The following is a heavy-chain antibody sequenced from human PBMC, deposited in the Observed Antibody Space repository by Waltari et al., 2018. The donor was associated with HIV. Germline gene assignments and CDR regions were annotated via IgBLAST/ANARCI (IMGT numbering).Heavy chain of an antibody. CDR1: GGSLSNGGYY. D-gene: IGHD6-13*01. J-gene: IGHJ4*02. V-gene: IGHV4-31*03. CDR3: ASRSGGSSRPFDY. Sequence: QLQLLESGPGLVETSQNLSLTSTVPGGSLSNGGYYWNWIRQHPGKGLEWIGYIYYRGTIYYNPSLKSRVTISIDTSKNQFSLKLTSMTAADTAVYYCASRSGGSSRPFDYWGQGTPVTVSS. CDR2: IYYRGTI.